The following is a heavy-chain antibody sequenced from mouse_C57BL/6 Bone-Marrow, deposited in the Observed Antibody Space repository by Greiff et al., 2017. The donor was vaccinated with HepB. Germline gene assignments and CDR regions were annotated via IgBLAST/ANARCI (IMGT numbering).Heavy chain of an antibody. CDR2: INPSSGYT. J-gene: IGHJ3*01. D-gene: IGHD2-5*01. V-gene: IGHV1-7*01. CDR3: ASRGKIYSNPFAY. Sequence: VQLQQSGAELAKPGASVKLSCKASGYTFTSYWMHWVKQRPGQGLEWIGYINPSSGYTKYNQKFKDKATLTADKSSSTAYMQLSSLTYEDSAVYYCASRGKIYSNPFAYWGQGTLVTVSA. CDR1: GYTFTSYW.